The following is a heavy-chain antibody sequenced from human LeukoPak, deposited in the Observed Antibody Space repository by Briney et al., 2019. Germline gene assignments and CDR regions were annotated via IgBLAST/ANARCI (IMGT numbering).Heavy chain of an antibody. CDR2: ISSSGSTI. V-gene: IGHV3-48*03. CDR3: ARILVATGGMDV. D-gene: IGHD5-12*01. J-gene: IGHJ6*04. CDR1: GFTFSSYE. Sequence: GGSLGLSCAASGFTFSSYEMNWVRQAPGKGLEWVSYISSSGSTIYYADSVKDRFTISRDNAKNSLYLQMNSLRAEDTAVYYCARILVATGGMDVWGKGTTVTVSS.